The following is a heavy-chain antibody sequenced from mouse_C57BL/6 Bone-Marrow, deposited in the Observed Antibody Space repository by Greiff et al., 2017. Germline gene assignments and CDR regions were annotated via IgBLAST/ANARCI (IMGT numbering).Heavy chain of an antibody. Sequence: VQLQQPGAELVKPGASVKMSCKASGYTFTSYWITWVKQRPGQGLEWIGDIYPGSGSTYYNERFKSKSTLTVDTSSSTAYMQLSSLTSEDSAVYYWAGYYGNHAWFAYWGQGTLVTVSA. J-gene: IGHJ3*01. CDR3: AGYYGNHAWFAY. CDR2: IYPGSGST. V-gene: IGHV1-55*01. D-gene: IGHD2-1*01. CDR1: GYTFTSYW.